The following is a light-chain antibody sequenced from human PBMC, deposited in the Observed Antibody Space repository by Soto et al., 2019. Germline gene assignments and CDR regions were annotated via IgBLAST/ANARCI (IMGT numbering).Light chain of an antibody. J-gene: IGKJ4*01. V-gene: IGKV1-39*01. CDR1: QSIRSC. CDR2: AAS. CDR3: QQSYSTHLA. Sequence: DIQMTQSPSSLSASVGARVTITCRASQSIRSCLNWYQQKPGKAPKLLIYAASSLQSGVPSRFSGSRSGTAFTLTISSLQPEDFATYYCQQSYSTHLAFGGGTKVEIK.